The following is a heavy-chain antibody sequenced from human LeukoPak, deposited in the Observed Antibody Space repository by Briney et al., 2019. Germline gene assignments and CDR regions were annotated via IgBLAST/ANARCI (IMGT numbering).Heavy chain of an antibody. CDR1: GGYISSYY. CDR2: IYYSGST. V-gene: IGHV4-59*12. CDR3: ARDSRTYYDFWSGYSCYMDV. J-gene: IGHJ6*03. D-gene: IGHD3-3*01. Sequence: SETLSLTCTVSGGYISSYYWSWIRLPPGKGLEWIGYIYYSGSTNYNPSLKSRVTISVDTSKNQFSLKLSSVTAADTAVYYCARDSRTYYDFWSGYSCYMDVWGKGTTVTVSS.